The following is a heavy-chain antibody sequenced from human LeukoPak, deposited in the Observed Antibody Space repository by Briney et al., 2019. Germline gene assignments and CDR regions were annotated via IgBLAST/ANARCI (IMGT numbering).Heavy chain of an antibody. CDR3: ARDNEVLLWFGVAHFDY. CDR1: GFTFSSYG. D-gene: IGHD3-10*01. Sequence: GGSLRLSCAASGFTFSSYGMHWVRQAPGKGLEWVAFIRYDGSNKYYADSVKGRFTISRDNSKNTLYLQMNSLRAEDTAVYYCARDNEVLLWFGVAHFDYWGQGTLVTVSS. J-gene: IGHJ4*02. V-gene: IGHV3-30*02. CDR2: IRYDGSNK.